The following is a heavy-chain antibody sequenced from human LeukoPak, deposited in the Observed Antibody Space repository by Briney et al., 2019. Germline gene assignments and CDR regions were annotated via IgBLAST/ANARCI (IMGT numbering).Heavy chain of an antibody. CDR2: IFYTGST. CDR3: ATTFRSNPFDY. Sequence: SETLSLTCTVSGGSVSSGSYYWRWLRQPPGKGLEWIGYIFYTGSTNYNPSLKSRVTISVDTSKNQFSLMLSSVTAADTAVYYCATTFRSNPFDYWGQGSLVTVSS. D-gene: IGHD2/OR15-2a*01. V-gene: IGHV4-61*01. J-gene: IGHJ4*02. CDR1: GGSVSSGSYY.